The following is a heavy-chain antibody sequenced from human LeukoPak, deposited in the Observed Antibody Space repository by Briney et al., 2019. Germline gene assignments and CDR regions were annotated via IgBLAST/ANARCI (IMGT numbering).Heavy chain of an antibody. CDR2: ISSSGSTI. D-gene: IGHD4-17*01. V-gene: IGHV3-48*03. J-gene: IGHJ3*02. CDR3: ARSFLPNGDHDAFDI. Sequence: PGGSLRLSCAASGFTFSSYEMNWVRQAPGKGLEWVSYISSSGSTIYYADSVKGRFTISRDNAKNSLYLQMNSLRAEDTAVYYCARSFLPNGDHDAFDIWGQGTMVTVSS. CDR1: GFTFSSYE.